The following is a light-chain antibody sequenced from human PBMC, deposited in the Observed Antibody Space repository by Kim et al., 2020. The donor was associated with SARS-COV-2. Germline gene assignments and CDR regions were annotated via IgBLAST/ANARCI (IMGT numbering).Light chain of an antibody. J-gene: IGKJ3*01. CDR3: QQCNIHPFT. Sequence: DIQMTQSPSSLSASVGDRVTITCRASQGISSYLKWYQQKPEKAPKPLIYAASNLQSGVPSRFSGSGSGTDFTLTISSLQPEDFATYFCQQCNIHPFTFGPGTKVDIK. V-gene: IGKV1D-16*01. CDR2: AAS. CDR1: QGISSY.